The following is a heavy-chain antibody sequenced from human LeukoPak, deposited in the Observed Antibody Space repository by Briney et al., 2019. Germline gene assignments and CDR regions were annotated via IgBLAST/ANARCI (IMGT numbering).Heavy chain of an antibody. CDR2: IYYSGST. Sequence: PSETLSLTCTVSGGSISSYYWSWIRQPPGKGLEWIGYIYYSGSTNYNPSLNSRVTISVDTSKNQFSLKLSSVTAADPDVYYCARKSSSSTNYYYYMDVWGKGTTVSVSS. D-gene: IGHD6-13*01. V-gene: IGHV4-59*01. CDR1: GGSISSYY. J-gene: IGHJ6*03. CDR3: ARKSSSSTNYYYYMDV.